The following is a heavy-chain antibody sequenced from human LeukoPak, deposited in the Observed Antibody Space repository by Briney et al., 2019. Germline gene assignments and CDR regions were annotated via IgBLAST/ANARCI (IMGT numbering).Heavy chain of an antibody. CDR2: IIPILGIA. J-gene: IGHJ4*02. CDR3: ARVEDRGPLDY. D-gene: IGHD2-15*01. CDR1: GGTFSSYA. Sequence: AASVKVSCKASGGTFSSYAISWVRQAPGQGLEWMGRIIPILGIANYAQKFQGRVTITADKSTSTAYMELSSLRSEDTAVYYCARVEDRGPLDYWGQGTLVTVSS. V-gene: IGHV1-69*04.